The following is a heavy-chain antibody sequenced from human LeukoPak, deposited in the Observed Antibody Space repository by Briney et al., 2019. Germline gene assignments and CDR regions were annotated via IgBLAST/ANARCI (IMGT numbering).Heavy chain of an antibody. Sequence: GGSLRLSCAASGFTFTSYSMNWVRQAPGKGLEWVSYISTSSSPIHYADSVKGRFTISRDNAKNSPYLQMNSLRAEDTAVYYCARDDYSDYWGQGTLVTVSS. CDR3: ARDDYSDY. CDR1: GFTFTSYS. V-gene: IGHV3-48*01. J-gene: IGHJ4*02. CDR2: ISTSSSPI.